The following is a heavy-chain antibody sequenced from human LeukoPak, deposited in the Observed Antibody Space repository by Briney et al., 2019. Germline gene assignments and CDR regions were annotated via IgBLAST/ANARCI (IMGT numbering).Heavy chain of an antibody. J-gene: IGHJ4*02. V-gene: IGHV4-39*01. Sequence: SETLSLTCSVSGGSISSSSYYWGWIRQSPGKGLEWIGSVYYSGSSYYNPSLKGRVTTSVDTSKNQVSLMLNSVTAADTGIYYCARLDSSGYRVDYWGQGTLVTVSS. D-gene: IGHD3-22*01. CDR2: VYYSGSS. CDR1: GGSISSSSYY. CDR3: ARLDSSGYRVDY.